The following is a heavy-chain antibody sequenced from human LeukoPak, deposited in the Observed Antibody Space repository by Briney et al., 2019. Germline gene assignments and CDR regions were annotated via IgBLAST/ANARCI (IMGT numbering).Heavy chain of an antibody. D-gene: IGHD3-22*01. CDR2: IYYSGST. V-gene: IGHV4-31*03. Sequence: KASQTLSLTCTVSGVSISSGGYYWSWIRQHPGKGLEWIGYIYYSGSTYYNPSLKSRVTISVDTSKNQFSLKLSSVTAADTAVYYCARGLVVTHGIDPWGQGTLVTVSS. CDR1: GVSISSGGYY. J-gene: IGHJ5*02. CDR3: ARGLVVTHGIDP.